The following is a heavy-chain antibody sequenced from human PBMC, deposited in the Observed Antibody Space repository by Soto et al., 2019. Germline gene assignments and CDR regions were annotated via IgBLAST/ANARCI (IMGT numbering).Heavy chain of an antibody. CDR1: GFTFSSYA. V-gene: IGHV3-30-3*01. Sequence: SLRLSCAASGFTFSSYAMHWVRQAPGKGLEWVAVISYDGSNKYYADSVKGRFTISRDNSKNTLYLQMNSLRAEDTAVYYCARDVWELLPYYYYGMDVWGQGTTVTVSS. J-gene: IGHJ6*02. CDR2: ISYDGSNK. D-gene: IGHD1-26*01. CDR3: ARDVWELLPYYYYGMDV.